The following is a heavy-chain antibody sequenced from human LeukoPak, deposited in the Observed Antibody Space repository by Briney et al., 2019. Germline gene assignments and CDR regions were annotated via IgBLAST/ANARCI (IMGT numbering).Heavy chain of an antibody. J-gene: IGHJ3*02. CDR1: RYTFTGYY. Sequence: ASVKVSCKASRYTFTGYYMHWVRQAPGQGLEWMGWINPNSGGTNYAQKFQGRVTMTRDTSISTAYMELSRLRSDDTAVYYCARRVRGDYVWGSYREYDAFDIWGQGTMVTVSS. CDR2: INPNSGGT. V-gene: IGHV1-2*02. D-gene: IGHD3-16*02. CDR3: ARRVRGDYVWGSYREYDAFDI.